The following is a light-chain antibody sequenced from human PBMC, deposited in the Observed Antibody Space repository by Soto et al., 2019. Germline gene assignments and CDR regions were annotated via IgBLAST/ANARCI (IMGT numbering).Light chain of an antibody. CDR3: QKYTNVPA. V-gene: IGKV1-27*01. CDR2: AAS. J-gene: IGKJ4*01. Sequence: DIQMTQSPSSLSASVGDRVTITCRASQGISNYLAWYQQIPGKVPKLLISAASTLQSGVPSRFSGSGSGTDFTLTISRLQPEDVATYYCQKYTNVPAFGGGTTVEIK. CDR1: QGISNY.